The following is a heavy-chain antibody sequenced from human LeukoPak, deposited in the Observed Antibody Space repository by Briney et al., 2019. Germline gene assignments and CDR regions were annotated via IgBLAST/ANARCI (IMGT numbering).Heavy chain of an antibody. J-gene: IGHJ4*02. D-gene: IGHD3-22*01. CDR2: ITSGSSHI. CDR3: ARDRNYYDSSGYYNY. CDR1: GFTFSSYN. V-gene: IGHV3-21*01. Sequence: PGGSLRLSCAASGFTFSSYNMNWVRQTPGQGLEWVSSITSGSSHIYYADSVKGRFTISRDNAKNSLYLQMNSLRAEDTAVYYCARDRNYYDSSGYYNYWGQGTLVTVSS.